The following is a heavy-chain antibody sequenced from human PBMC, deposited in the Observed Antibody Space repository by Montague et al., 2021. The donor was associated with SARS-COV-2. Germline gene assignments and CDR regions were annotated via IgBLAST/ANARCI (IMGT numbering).Heavy chain of an antibody. Sequence: SETLSLTCTVSAGSINYYYWHWLRQSAAKGLEWIGRIYSSGNANYSPSLKSRVTMSVDTSQNQFSLKLNSLTAAATAVYYCARGDHPQSASWYFFDTWGQGARVTVS. J-gene: IGHJ4*02. V-gene: IGHV4-4*07. D-gene: IGHD6-13*01. CDR1: AGSINYYY. CDR3: ARGDHPQSASWYFFDT. CDR2: IYSSGNA.